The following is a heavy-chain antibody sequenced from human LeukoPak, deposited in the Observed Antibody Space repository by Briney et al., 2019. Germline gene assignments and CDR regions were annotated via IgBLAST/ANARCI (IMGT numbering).Heavy chain of an antibody. CDR3: ARKRSGGIYGMDV. CDR2: TYYRSKWYN. CDR1: GDGVSSNSAT. J-gene: IGHJ6*02. Sequence: SQTLSLTCAISGDGVSSNSATWNWIRQSSSRGLEWLGRTYYRSKWYNDYAVSVKSRMTINPDTSKNQFSLELKSVTPEDAAVYYCARKRSGGIYGMDVWGQGTTVTVS. D-gene: IGHD2-15*01. V-gene: IGHV6-1*01.